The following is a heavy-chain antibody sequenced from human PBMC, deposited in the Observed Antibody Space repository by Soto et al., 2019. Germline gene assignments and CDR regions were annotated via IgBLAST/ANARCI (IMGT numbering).Heavy chain of an antibody. CDR1: GFTFNNFA. V-gene: IGHV3-23*01. CDR3: AKRRYCSSTNCYDFDW. D-gene: IGHD2-2*01. J-gene: IGHJ4*01. CDR2: ISDSGGNT. Sequence: GGSLRLSCAASGFTFNNFAMNWVRQAPGEGLEWVSGISDSGGNTYYTDSVKGRFTISRDNSKYTLYLQMNSLRAEDTALYYCAKRRYCSSTNCYDFDWWSHRTLVTVSS.